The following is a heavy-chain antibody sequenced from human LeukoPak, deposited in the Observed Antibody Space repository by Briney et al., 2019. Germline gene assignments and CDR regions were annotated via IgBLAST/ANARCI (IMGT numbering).Heavy chain of an antibody. D-gene: IGHD6-19*01. CDR3: AKESFYSGWYLFDY. J-gene: IGHJ4*02. CDR2: IWYDGSNK. CDR1: GCTFSSYG. Sequence: GGSLRLSCAASGCTFSSYGMHWVRQAPGKGLEWVAVIWYDGSNKYYADSVKGRFTISRDNSKNTLYLQMNSLRAEDTAVYYCAKESFYSGWYLFDYWGQGTLVTVSS. V-gene: IGHV3-33*06.